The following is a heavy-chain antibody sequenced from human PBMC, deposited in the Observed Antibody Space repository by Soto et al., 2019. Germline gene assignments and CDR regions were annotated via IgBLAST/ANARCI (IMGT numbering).Heavy chain of an antibody. CDR3: ARGPDYEGYFDY. Sequence: QVRLVQSGAEVKKPGSSVKVSCKASGGTFSNYAIAWLRQAPGQGLEWMGGIILPFGTPNYAQKFQGRVMISADESMTTAYMEMSGLTSEDTAVYYCARGPDYEGYFDYWGRGTLVTVSS. CDR2: IILPFGTP. D-gene: IGHD4-17*01. V-gene: IGHV1-69*12. J-gene: IGHJ4*02. CDR1: GGTFSNYA.